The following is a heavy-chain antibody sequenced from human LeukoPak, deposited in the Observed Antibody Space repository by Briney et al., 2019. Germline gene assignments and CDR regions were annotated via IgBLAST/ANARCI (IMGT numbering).Heavy chain of an antibody. Sequence: GGSLRLSCAVSGFIFSDYEMNWVRQAPGKGLEWVSYIGSSGYTINYADSVKGRFTIYRDNAKNSLYLQMNSLRAEDTAVYYCAREWGNWFDPWGQGTLVTVSS. J-gene: IGHJ5*02. CDR1: GFIFSDYE. CDR3: AREWGNWFDP. D-gene: IGHD7-27*01. CDR2: IGSSGYTI. V-gene: IGHV3-48*03.